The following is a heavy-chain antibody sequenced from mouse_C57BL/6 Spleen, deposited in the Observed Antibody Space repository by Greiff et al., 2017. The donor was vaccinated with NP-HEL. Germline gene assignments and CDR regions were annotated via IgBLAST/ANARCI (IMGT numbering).Heavy chain of an antibody. CDR1: GYAFSSSW. J-gene: IGHJ4*01. CDR3: ARIRDGYPY. V-gene: IGHV1-82*01. D-gene: IGHD2-3*01. CDR2: IYPGDGDT. Sequence: QVQLQQSGPELVKPGASVKISCKASGYAFSSSWMNWVKRRPGKGLEWIGRIYPGDGDTNYNGKFKGKATLTADKSSSTAYMQLSSLTSEDSAVYFCARIRDGYPYWGQGTSVTVSS.